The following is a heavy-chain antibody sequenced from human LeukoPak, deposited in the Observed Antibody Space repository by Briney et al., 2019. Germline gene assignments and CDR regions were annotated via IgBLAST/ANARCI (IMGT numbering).Heavy chain of an antibody. CDR1: GGSFNGYY. V-gene: IGHV4-34*01. CDR2: INHSGST. J-gene: IGHJ4*02. CDR3: ARVQAVVPAAPDY. D-gene: IGHD2-2*01. Sequence: SETLSLTCAVYGGSFNGYYWSWIRQPPGKGLEWIGEINHSGSTNYNPSLKSRVTISVDTSKNQFSLRLSSVTAADTAVYYCARVQAVVPAAPDYWGQGTLVTVSS.